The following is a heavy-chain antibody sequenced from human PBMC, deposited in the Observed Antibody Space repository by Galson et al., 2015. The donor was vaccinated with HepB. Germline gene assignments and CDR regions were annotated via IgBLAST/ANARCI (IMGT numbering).Heavy chain of an antibody. D-gene: IGHD6-13*01. CDR2: IENDGSET. CDR1: GFTLRSHW. V-gene: IGHV3-74*01. CDR3: AKDIDPEQQLVSDGMDV. J-gene: IGHJ6*02. Sequence: SLRLSCAASGFTLRSHWMHWVRQAPGKGLMWVSRIENDGSETSYADSVKGRFTISRDNSKNTLYLQMNSLRAEDTAVYYCAKDIDPEQQLVSDGMDVWGQGTTVTVSS.